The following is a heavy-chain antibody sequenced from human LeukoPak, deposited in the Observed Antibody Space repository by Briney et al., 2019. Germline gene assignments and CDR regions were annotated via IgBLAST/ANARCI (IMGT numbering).Heavy chain of an antibody. J-gene: IGHJ6*02. Sequence: GGSLRLSCAASGFTVSSNYTSWVRQAPGKGLEWVSVIYSGGSTYYADSVKGRFTISRDNSKNTLYLQMNSLRAEDTAVYYCARGITMVRGVAHYYYYGMDVWGQGTTVTVSS. D-gene: IGHD3-10*01. V-gene: IGHV3-53*01. CDR2: IYSGGST. CDR3: ARGITMVRGVAHYYYYGMDV. CDR1: GFTVSSNY.